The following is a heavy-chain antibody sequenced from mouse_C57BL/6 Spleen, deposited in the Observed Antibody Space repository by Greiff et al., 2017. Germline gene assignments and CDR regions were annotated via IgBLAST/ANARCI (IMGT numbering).Heavy chain of an antibody. D-gene: IGHD2-2*01. CDR3: ARVGAGYGSYLDY. CDR2: INYDGSST. J-gene: IGHJ2*01. CDR1: GFTFSDYY. Sequence: EVKLMESEGGLVQPGSSMKLSCTASGFTFSDYYMAWVRQVPEKGLEWVANINYDGSSTYYLDSLKSRFIISRDNAKNILYLQMSSLKSEDTAAYSCARVGAGYGSYLDYWGQGTTLTVSS. V-gene: IGHV5-16*01.